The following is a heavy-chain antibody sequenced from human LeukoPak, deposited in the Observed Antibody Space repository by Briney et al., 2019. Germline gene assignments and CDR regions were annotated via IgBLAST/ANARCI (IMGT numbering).Heavy chain of an antibody. Sequence: GGSMRLSCAASGFTASNNYMSWVRQAAGKGLEWVSAIYSGGYTYYADSLRARFTSSRDNSKNTLYLRMNSLRIEDPAVFYLAKAPASGPDSWGQRTLVTVSS. D-gene: IGHD2-15*01. J-gene: IGHJ4*02. CDR2: IYSGGYT. V-gene: IGHV3-66*01. CDR3: AKAPASGPDS. CDR1: GFTASNNY.